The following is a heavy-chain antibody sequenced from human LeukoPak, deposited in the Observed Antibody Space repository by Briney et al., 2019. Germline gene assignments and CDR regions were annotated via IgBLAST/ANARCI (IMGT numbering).Heavy chain of an antibody. D-gene: IGHD4-17*01. CDR1: GGSITTHY. J-gene: IGHJ3*02. CDR3: ARDLLGDYGTFHI. V-gene: IGHV4-4*07. CDR2: VYNTGST. Sequence: SETPSLTCTVSGGSITTHYWSWIRQPAGREVEWIGRVYNTGSTKYNPSLESRVTMSVDTSSNRFSLRLRSVTAADTAVYYCARDLLGDYGTFHIWGQGAMVTASS.